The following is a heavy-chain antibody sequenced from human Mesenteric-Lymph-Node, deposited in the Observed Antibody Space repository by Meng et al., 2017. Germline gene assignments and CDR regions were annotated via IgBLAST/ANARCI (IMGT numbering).Heavy chain of an antibody. D-gene: IGHD3-3*01. J-gene: IGHJ4*02. CDR1: GFTFSSYQ. Sequence: GESLKISCAASGFTFSSYQMHWVRQSPGKGLEWISRIVSDGGITNYADSVKGRFTISRDNAKNTLYLQMNSLGADDTAVYYCARDLGWVLFDYWGQGALVTVSS. CDR2: IVSDGGIT. CDR3: ARDLGWVLFDY. V-gene: IGHV3-74*01.